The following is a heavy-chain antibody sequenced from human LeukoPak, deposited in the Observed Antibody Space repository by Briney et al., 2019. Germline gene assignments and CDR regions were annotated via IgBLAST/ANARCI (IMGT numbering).Heavy chain of an antibody. Sequence: SETLSLTCTVSGGSISSYYWSWIRQPAGKGLEWIGRIYTSGSTNYNPSLKSRVTMSVDTSKNKFSLKLSSVTAAHTAVYYCAREYSSSSWIDYWGQGTLVAVPS. CDR2: IYTSGST. J-gene: IGHJ4*02. D-gene: IGHD6-6*01. CDR1: GGSISSYY. V-gene: IGHV4-4*07. CDR3: AREYSSSSWIDY.